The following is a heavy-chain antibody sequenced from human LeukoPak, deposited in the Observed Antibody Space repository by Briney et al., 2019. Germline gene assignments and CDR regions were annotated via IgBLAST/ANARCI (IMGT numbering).Heavy chain of an antibody. V-gene: IGHV3-33*01. CDR2: IWYDGSNK. CDR3: ARGSGDIVGAFFDY. J-gene: IGHJ4*02. D-gene: IGHD1-26*01. Sequence: PGRSLRLSCAASGFTFSSYGMHWVRQAPGKGLEWVAVIWYDGSNKYYADSVKGRFTISRDNSKNTLYLQMNSLRAEDTAVYYCARGSGDIVGAFFDYWGQGTLVTVSS. CDR1: GFTFSSYG.